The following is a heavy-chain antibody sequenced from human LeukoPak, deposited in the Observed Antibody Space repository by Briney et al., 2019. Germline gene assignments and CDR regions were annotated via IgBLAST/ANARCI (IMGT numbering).Heavy chain of an antibody. D-gene: IGHD3-10*01. CDR3: ARGFRRFDP. CDR1: GGSFSGYY. V-gene: IGHV4-34*01. J-gene: IGHJ5*02. CDR2: INHSGST. Sequence: SETLSLTCAVYGGSFSGYYWSWIRQPPGKGPEWIGEINHSGSTNYNPSLKSRVAISVDTSKNQFSLKLSSVTAADTAVYYCARGFRRFDPWGQGTLVTVSS.